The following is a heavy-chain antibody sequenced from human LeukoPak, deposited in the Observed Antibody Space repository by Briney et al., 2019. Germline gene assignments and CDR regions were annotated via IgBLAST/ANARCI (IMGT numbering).Heavy chain of an antibody. V-gene: IGHV3-21*01. CDR2: ISSSSSYI. Sequence: GGSLRLSCAASGFTFSSYAMHWVRQAPGKGLEWVSSISSSSSYIYYADSVKGRFTISRDNAKNSLYLQMNSLRAEDTAVYYCARESITMVRGVITDNWFDPWGQGTLVTVSS. J-gene: IGHJ5*02. D-gene: IGHD3-10*01. CDR3: ARESITMVRGVITDNWFDP. CDR1: GFTFSSYA.